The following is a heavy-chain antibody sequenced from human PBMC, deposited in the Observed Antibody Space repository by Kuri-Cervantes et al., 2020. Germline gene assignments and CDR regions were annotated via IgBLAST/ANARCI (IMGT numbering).Heavy chain of an antibody. CDR3: ARDRLGATVTPTDAFDI. J-gene: IGHJ3*02. CDR2: ISSSGSTI. Sequence: GGSLRLSCAASGFTFSSYWMSWVRQAPGKGLEWVSYISSSGSTIYYADSVKGRFTISRDNAKNSLYLQMNSLRAEDTAVYYCARDRLGATVTPTDAFDIWGQGTMVTVSS. D-gene: IGHD4-17*01. CDR1: GFTFSSYW. V-gene: IGHV3-48*04.